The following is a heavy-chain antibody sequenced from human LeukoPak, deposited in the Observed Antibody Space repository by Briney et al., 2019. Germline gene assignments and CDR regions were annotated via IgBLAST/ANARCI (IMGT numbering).Heavy chain of an antibody. CDR2: IIVIFGTP. J-gene: IGHJ5*01. Sequence: GASVKVSCKASGGTFSSYSFSWVRQAPGQGLEWLGGIIVIFGTPNYPQKFHGRVTITADESTSTVCMELSSLRSEDTAMYYCARDVDSSMVTNWFDSWGQGTLVTVSS. CDR3: ARDVDSSMVTNWFDS. D-gene: IGHD5-18*01. CDR1: GGTFSSYS. V-gene: IGHV1-69*13.